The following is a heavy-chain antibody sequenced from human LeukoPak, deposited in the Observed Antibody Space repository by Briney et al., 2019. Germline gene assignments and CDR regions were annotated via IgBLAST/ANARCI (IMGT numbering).Heavy chain of an antibody. J-gene: IGHJ4*02. D-gene: IGHD3-3*01. Sequence: GRSLRLSCAASGFTFSSYAMHWVRQAPGKGLEWVAVISYDGSNKYYADSVKGRFTISRDSARNSLYLQMNSLRAEDTAVYYCARSRYDVVYFDYWGQGTLVTVSS. V-gene: IGHV3-30-3*01. CDR2: ISYDGSNK. CDR3: ARSRYDVVYFDY. CDR1: GFTFSSYA.